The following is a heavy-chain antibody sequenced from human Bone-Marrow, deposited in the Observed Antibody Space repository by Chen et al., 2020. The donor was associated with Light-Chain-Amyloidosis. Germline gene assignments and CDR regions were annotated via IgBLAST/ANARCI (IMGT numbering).Heavy chain of an antibody. CDR3: AKDIRKLDAFDI. V-gene: IGHV3-30*18. J-gene: IGHJ3*02. CDR2: ISYDGSNK. Sequence: QVQLVESGGGVVQPGRSLRLSCAASGFTFSSYGMHWVRQAPGKGLEWVGVISYDGSNKYYADSVKGRFTISRDNSKNTLYLQMNSLRAEDTAVYYCAKDIRKLDAFDIWGQGTMVTVSS. CDR1: GFTFSSYG.